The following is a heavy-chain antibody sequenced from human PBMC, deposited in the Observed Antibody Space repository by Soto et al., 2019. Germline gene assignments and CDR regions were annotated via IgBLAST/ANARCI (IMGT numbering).Heavy chain of an antibody. V-gene: IGHV1-18*01. J-gene: IGHJ5*02. Sequence: QVQLVQSGAEVKKPGASVKVSCKTSGYTFTSYHISWVRQAPGQGLEWMGWISAYNTNTNYAQKSQXXXNXXTATLTRTAYMELRSLRSDDTAVYYCARDTPPTASWAQGTLVTVSS. CDR3: ARDTPPTAS. CDR1: GYTFTSYH. CDR2: ISAYNTNT.